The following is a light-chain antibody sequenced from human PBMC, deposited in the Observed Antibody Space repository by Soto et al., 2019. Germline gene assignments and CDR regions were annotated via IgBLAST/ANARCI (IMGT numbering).Light chain of an antibody. Sequence: EIMMTQSPGTLSASPGERATLSCRASQSVSSNLAWYQQKPGQAPRLLIYAVSTRATGIPARFSGSGSGTEFTITSSSLQSEDFAFYYCQQYNKWPLTFGQGTKVVIK. CDR2: AVS. J-gene: IGKJ1*01. CDR1: QSVSSN. CDR3: QQYNKWPLT. V-gene: IGKV3-15*01.